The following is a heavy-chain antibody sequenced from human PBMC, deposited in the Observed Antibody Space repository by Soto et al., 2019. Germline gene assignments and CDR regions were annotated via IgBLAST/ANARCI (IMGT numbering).Heavy chain of an antibody. CDR1: GYTFTSYD. D-gene: IGHD3-22*01. V-gene: IGHV1-8*01. CDR2: MNPNSGNT. Sequence: ASVKVSCKASGYTFTSYDINWVRQATGQGLEWMGWMNPNSGNTGYAQKFQGRVTMTRNTSISTAYMELSSLRSEDTAVYYCARWRKDYYDSSGYYFVYYYYGMDVWVQGTTVTVSS. CDR3: ARWRKDYYDSSGYYFVYYYYGMDV. J-gene: IGHJ6*02.